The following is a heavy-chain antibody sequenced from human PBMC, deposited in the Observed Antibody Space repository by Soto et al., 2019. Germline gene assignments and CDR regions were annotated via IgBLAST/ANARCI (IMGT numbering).Heavy chain of an antibody. CDR1: GGSISSYY. D-gene: IGHD4-17*01. CDR2: IYYSGST. Sequence: SETLSLTCTVSGGSISSYYWTWIRQPPGKGLEWIGYIYYSGSTYYNPSLKSRVTISVDTSKNQFSLRLNSVTAADTAVYYCERRTATTIYYYGMDVWGQGPTVTVAS. CDR3: ERRTATTIYYYGMDV. V-gene: IGHV4-59*01. J-gene: IGHJ6*02.